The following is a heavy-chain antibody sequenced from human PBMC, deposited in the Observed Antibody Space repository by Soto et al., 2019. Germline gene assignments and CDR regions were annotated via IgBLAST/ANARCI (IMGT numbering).Heavy chain of an antibody. CDR3: GSVFEY. Sequence: EVEVVESGGGLVQTGESLRLSCAASGFIFTNYWMHWVRQVPGRGLVWVSGITHDGSGTKYADSVKGRFTISRDNAKNTVYLQMNSLRPEETAVYYCGSVFEYWGRGTLVTVSS. CDR1: GFIFTNYW. J-gene: IGHJ4*01. V-gene: IGHV3-74*01. CDR2: ITHDGSGT.